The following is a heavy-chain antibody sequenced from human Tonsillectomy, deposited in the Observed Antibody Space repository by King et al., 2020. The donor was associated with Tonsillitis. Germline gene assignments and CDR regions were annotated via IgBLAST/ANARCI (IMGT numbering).Heavy chain of an antibody. J-gene: IGHJ4*02. V-gene: IGHV4-59*01. D-gene: IGHD6-13*01. Sequence: VQLQESGPGLVKPSETLSLTCTVSGGSINTYYWSWIRQPPGKGLEWIGYIYRSGSTSYNPSLKSRVTISMDKSKNQFSLKLSSVTAADTAVYYCARVSSVAAGGTGYFDYWGQGTLVTVSS. CDR1: GGSINTYY. CDR3: ARVSSVAAGGTGYFDY. CDR2: IYRSGST.